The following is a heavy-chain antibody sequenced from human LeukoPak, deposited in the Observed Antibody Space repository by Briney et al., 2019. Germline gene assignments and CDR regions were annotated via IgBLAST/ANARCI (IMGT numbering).Heavy chain of an antibody. J-gene: IGHJ6*03. CDR1: GFSLSTSGVG. D-gene: IGHD1-26*01. Sequence: SGPTLVKPTQTLTLTCTFSGFSLSTSGVGVGWIRQPPGKALEWLALIYWNDDKRYSPSLKSRLTITKDTSKNQVVLTMTNMDPVDTATYYCAHITWEPQARYYYYYYMDVWGKGTTVTVSS. CDR3: AHITWEPQARYYYYYYMDV. V-gene: IGHV2-5*01. CDR2: IYWNDDK.